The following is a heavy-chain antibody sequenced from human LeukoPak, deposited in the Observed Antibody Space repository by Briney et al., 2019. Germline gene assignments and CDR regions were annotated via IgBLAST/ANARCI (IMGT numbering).Heavy chain of an antibody. D-gene: IGHD4-23*01. CDR1: VGFTTCDY. V-gene: IGHV4-4*07. CDR3: ARGGGNRHFDS. J-gene: IGHJ4*02. CDR2: IHTTGST. Sequence: PSETLSLTCSVSVGFTTCDYWNWIRQPAGKAPEWIGRIHTTGSTNYNPSLKSRLTMSLDKSKNQFSLKVTSMTAADTALYYCARGGGNRHFDSWGQGILVTVSS.